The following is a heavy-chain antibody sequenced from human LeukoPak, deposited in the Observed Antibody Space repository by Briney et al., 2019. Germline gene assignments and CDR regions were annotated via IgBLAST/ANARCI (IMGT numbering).Heavy chain of an antibody. CDR2: IYYSGTT. D-gene: IGHD6-13*01. V-gene: IGHV4-39*01. J-gene: IGHJ4*02. Sequence: SETLSLTCTVSGGSISSSSYYWGWIRQPPGKGLEWIVSIYYSGTTYYNPSLKSRVTISVHTSKNQFSLKLSSVTAADTAVYYCARHGPIGSTWYKEMFDYWGQGTLVTVSS. CDR3: ARHGPIGSTWYKEMFDY. CDR1: GGSISSSSYY.